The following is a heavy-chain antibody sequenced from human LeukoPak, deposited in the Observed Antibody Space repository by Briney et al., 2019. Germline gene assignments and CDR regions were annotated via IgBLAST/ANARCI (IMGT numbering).Heavy chain of an antibody. CDR2: INHSGST. CDR3: ARDRGLRSFDY. D-gene: IGHD5-12*01. CDR1: GGSFSGYY. Sequence: SETLSLTCAVYGGSFSGYYWSWIRRPPGKGLEWIGEINHSGSTNYNPSLKSRVTISVDTSKNQFSLKLSSVTAADTAVYYCARDRGLRSFDYWGQGTLVTVSS. J-gene: IGHJ4*02. V-gene: IGHV4-34*01.